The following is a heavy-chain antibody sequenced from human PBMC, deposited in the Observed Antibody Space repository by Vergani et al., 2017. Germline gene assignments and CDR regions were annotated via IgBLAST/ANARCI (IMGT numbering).Heavy chain of an antibody. J-gene: IGHJ6*02. D-gene: IGHD3-9*01. CDR1: GFIFRSHS. CDR2: ISSDGRTS. Sequence: EVQLVESGGGLVQPGGSLGLSCAASGFIFRSHSMNWVRQAPGKGLEWVSYISSDGRTSYYADSVKGRFTISRDNAKNSLYLKMNSLRAEDTAVYYCARDPVPYYDILTGYYGLDVWGQGTTVTVSS. CDR3: ARDPVPYYDILTGYYGLDV. V-gene: IGHV3-48*01.